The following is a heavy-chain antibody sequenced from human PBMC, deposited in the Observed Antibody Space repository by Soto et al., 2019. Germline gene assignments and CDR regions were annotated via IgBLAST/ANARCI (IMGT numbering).Heavy chain of an antibody. J-gene: IGHJ5*02. V-gene: IGHV4-59*01. D-gene: IGHD6-6*01. Sequence: SETLSLTCTVSGGSISSYYWSWIRQPPGKGLEWIGYIYYSGRTNYNPSLKSRVTISVDTSKNQFSLKLSSVTAADTAVYYCARTKYSSSNEVHTRLNWFDPWGQGTLVTVSS. CDR2: IYYSGRT. CDR3: ARTKYSSSNEVHTRLNWFDP. CDR1: GGSISSYY.